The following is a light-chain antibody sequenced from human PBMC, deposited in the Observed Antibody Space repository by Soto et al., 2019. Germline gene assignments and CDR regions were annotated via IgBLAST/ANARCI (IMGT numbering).Light chain of an antibody. CDR1: QTISSW. V-gene: IGKV1-5*03. CDR2: KAS. Sequence: DIQITQSPSTLSGSVGDRVTITCRASQTISSWLAWYQQKPGKAPKLLIYKASTLKSGVPSRFSGSGSGTEFTLTISSXQPDDFATYYCQHYNSYSAAFGQGTKVDIK. J-gene: IGKJ1*01. CDR3: QHYNSYSAA.